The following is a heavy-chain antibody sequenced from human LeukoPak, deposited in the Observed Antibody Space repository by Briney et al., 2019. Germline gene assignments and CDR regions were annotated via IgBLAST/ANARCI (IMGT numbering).Heavy chain of an antibody. CDR2: IYHSGST. Sequence: SETLSLTCAVSGYSISSGYYWGWIRQPPGKGLEWIGSIYHSGSTYYNPSLESRVTISVDTSKNQFSLKLSSVTAADTAVYYCARQLAAAGTHDYWGQGTLVTVSS. CDR1: GYSISSGYY. V-gene: IGHV4-38-2*01. D-gene: IGHD6-13*01. J-gene: IGHJ4*02. CDR3: ARQLAAAGTHDY.